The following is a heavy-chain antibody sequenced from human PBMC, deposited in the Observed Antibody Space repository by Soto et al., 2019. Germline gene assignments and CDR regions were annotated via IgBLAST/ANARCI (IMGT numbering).Heavy chain of an antibody. CDR2: LGALLYNDAT. CDR3: ERGTKGAGGWYFDL. D-gene: IGHD2-8*01. Sequence: QIQVVQSEVEVKRPGASVRISCKASGYTLDNHAVTWVRQAPGQGLEWMGWLGALLYNDATNHARKFQGRLTMARDTCPNTVYMDVGSLRSDDTAVYYCERGTKGAGGWYFDLWGRGTLVVVSS. J-gene: IGHJ2*01. CDR1: GYTLDNHA. V-gene: IGHV1-18*01.